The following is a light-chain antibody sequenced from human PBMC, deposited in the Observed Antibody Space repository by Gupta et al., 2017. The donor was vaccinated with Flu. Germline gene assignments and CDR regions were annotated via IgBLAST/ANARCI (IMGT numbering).Light chain of an antibody. CDR2: LAS. J-gene: IGKJ1*01. V-gene: IGKV2-30*01. CDR1: QCHAYRDGSNY. CDR3: KQGEHCPWA. Sequence: TLGTPASIPSSTSQCHAYRDGSNYLHWFQQRPGQSPKRLIYLASNRESGVPDRFSGSGSGTEFTLKISSVEAEDVGVYYCKQGEHCPWAFGQGTKVEI.